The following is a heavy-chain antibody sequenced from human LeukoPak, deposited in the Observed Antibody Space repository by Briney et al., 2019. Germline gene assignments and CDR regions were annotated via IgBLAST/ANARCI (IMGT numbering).Heavy chain of an antibody. Sequence: PSETLSLTCAVYGGPFSDYYWSWIRQPPGKGLEWIGKINHSGSTNYSPSLKSRVTISIDTSKNQFPLKLNSMTAADTAVYYCARGEGARDGYNYAGPFYFDYWGHGTLVTVSS. CDR2: INHSGST. CDR3: ARGEGARDGYNYAGPFYFDY. V-gene: IGHV4-34*01. CDR1: GGPFSDYY. D-gene: IGHD5-24*01. J-gene: IGHJ4*01.